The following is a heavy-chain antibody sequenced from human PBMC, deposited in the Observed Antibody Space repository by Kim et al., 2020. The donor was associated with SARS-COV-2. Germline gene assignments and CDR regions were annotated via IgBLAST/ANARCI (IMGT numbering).Heavy chain of an antibody. CDR1: GDSVSRNNAA. V-gene: IGHV6-1*01. J-gene: IGHJ4*02. Sequence: SQTLSLTCAISGDSVSRNNAAWNWVRQSPSRGLEWLGRTYYRSKWYNDYAVSVKSRITINPDTSRNQFSLQLNSVTPEDTAVYYCTRDGYGGGDFRRFDCWGQGTLVTVSS. CDR3: TRDGYGGGDFRRFDC. D-gene: IGHD2-21*01. CDR2: TYYRSKWYN.